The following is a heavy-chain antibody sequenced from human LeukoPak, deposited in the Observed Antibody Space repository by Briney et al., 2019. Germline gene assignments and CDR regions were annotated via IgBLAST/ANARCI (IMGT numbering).Heavy chain of an antibody. CDR1: GFTFSNYA. D-gene: IGHD2-15*01. CDR3: AKLDCSGSSCYQFDC. CDR2: ITGSGGST. V-gene: IGHV3-23*01. Sequence: GGSLRLSCAASGFTFSNYAMSWVRQAPGKGLEWVSGITGSGGSTFYADSVKGRFTISRDNSKNTLYLQMNSLRAEDTAVYYCAKLDCSGSSCYQFDCWGQGTLVTVSS. J-gene: IGHJ4*02.